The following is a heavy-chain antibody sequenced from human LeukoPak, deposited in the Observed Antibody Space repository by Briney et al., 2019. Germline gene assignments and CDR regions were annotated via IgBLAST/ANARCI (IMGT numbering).Heavy chain of an antibody. V-gene: IGHV4-59*08. CDR3: ARHVDTALIGAFHI. D-gene: IGHD5-18*01. Sequence: SETLSLTCAVYGGSFSGYYWSWLRQPPGKGPEWIGYVTYTGSKYNPSLKSRVTISTDRSKKEVSLRLSSVTAADTAMYFCARHVDTALIGAFHIWGQGTMVTVS. J-gene: IGHJ3*02. CDR1: GGSFSGYY. CDR2: VTYTGS.